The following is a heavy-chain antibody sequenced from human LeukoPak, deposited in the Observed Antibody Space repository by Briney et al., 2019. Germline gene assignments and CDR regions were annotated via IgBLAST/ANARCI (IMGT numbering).Heavy chain of an antibody. CDR1: GGSISSSSYF. V-gene: IGHV4-39*07. CDR3: ARVARYGGYTQYFQP. D-gene: IGHD1-26*01. Sequence: SETLSLTCTVSGGSISSSSYFWGWIRQPPGKGLEWIGNVYYSGNTHYNPSLKSRFTISVDTSKNQFSLRLSSVTAADTAVYYCARVARYGGYTQYFQPWGQGTLVTVSS. J-gene: IGHJ1*01. CDR2: VYYSGNT.